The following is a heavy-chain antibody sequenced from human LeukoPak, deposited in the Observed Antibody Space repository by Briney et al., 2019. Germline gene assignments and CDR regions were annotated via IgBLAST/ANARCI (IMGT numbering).Heavy chain of an antibody. CDR1: GFTFSTYW. CDR3: VRGGYGPDY. D-gene: IGHD5-12*01. Sequence: GGSVRLSCAASGFTFSTYWMSWVRQAPGKGLEWVANIKQDGSVKNYVDSVKGRFTISRDNAKNSLYLQMNSLRADDTAMYYCVRGGYGPDYWGQGTLVTVSS. J-gene: IGHJ4*02. V-gene: IGHV3-7*03. CDR2: IKQDGSVK.